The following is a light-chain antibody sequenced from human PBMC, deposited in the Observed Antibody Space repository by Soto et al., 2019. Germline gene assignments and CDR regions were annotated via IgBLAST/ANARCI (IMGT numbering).Light chain of an antibody. V-gene: IGKV3-15*01. J-gene: IGKJ1*01. CDR3: QQYNNWPRT. CDR1: QSFSSN. CDR2: GAS. Sequence: EIVMTQSPATLSVSPGERATLSCRARQSFSSNLAWYQQKPGQAPRLLIYGASTRATGIPARFSGSGSGTEFTLTISSLQSEDFAVYYCQQYNNWPRTFGQGTKVEIK.